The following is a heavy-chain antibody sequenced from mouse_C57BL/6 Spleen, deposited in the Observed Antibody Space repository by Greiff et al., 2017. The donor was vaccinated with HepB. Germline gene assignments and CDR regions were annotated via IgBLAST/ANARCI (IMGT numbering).Heavy chain of an antibody. CDR2: IYPGDGDT. J-gene: IGHJ4*01. Sequence: LQESGAELVKPGASVKISCKASGYAFSSYWMNWVKQRPGKGLEWIGQIYPGDGDTNYNGKFKGKATLTADKSSSTAYMQLSSLTSEDSAVYFCARGGTTVVENYAMDYWGQGTSVTVSS. CDR1: GYAFSSYW. D-gene: IGHD1-1*01. CDR3: ARGGTTVVENYAMDY. V-gene: IGHV1-80*01.